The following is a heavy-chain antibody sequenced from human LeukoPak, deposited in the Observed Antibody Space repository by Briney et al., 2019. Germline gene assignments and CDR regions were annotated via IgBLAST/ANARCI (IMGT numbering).Heavy chain of an antibody. CDR1: GYTFTSYD. D-gene: IGHD3-10*01. J-gene: IGHJ6*02. Sequence: ASVKASCKASGYTFTSYDINWVRQATGQGLEWMGWMNPNSGNTGYAQKFQGRVTMTRNTSISTAYMELSSLRSEDTAVYYCARFNKYGSGSYYYYYNGLDVWGQGTTVTVSS. CDR3: ARFNKYGSGSYYYYYNGLDV. V-gene: IGHV1-8*01. CDR2: MNPNSGNT.